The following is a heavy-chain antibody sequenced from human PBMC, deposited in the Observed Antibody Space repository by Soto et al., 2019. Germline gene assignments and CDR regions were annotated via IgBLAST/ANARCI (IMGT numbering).Heavy chain of an antibody. CDR3: AKDTYSRSWYX. J-gene: IGHJ4*02. D-gene: IGHD2-2*01. V-gene: IGHV3-23*05. CDR1: GFTFTNYL. CDR2: IYKSSGDT. Sequence: GGSLRLSFAASGFTFTNYLMTWVRQAPGKGLEWVSSIYKSSGDTYYADYVKGRFTISRDNSKNTLYLQMNGLRAEDTALYYCAKDTYSRSWYXWGQGTPVTVSX.